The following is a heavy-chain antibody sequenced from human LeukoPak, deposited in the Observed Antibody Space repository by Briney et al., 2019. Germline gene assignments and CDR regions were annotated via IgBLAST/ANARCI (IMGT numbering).Heavy chain of an antibody. CDR3: TREVGGDFFDY. Sequence: PGGSLRLSCAASGFTFSDHYMDWVRQAPGKGLEWVGRIRTKANSYTTIYAASVKGRSTISRDDSKSIAYLQMNSLKTEDTAVYYYTREVGGDFFDYWGQGTLVTVSS. D-gene: IGHD2-21*01. CDR1: GFTFSDHY. CDR2: IRTKANSYTT. J-gene: IGHJ4*02. V-gene: IGHV3-72*01.